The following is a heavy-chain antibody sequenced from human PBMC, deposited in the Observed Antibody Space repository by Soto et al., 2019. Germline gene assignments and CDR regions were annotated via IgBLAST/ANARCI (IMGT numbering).Heavy chain of an antibody. V-gene: IGHV4-39*01. Sequence: QLQLQESGPGLVKPSETLSLTCTVSGGSISSSSYYWVWIRQPPGKGLEWIGSIYYSGSTYYNPSLKSRVTISVDTSKNQSSLKRSSVTSADTAVYYCARQRVGNYDFWSGYSPHAYYYYGMDVWGQGTTVTVSS. CDR2: IYYSGST. J-gene: IGHJ6*02. CDR3: ARQRVGNYDFWSGYSPHAYYYYGMDV. D-gene: IGHD3-3*01. CDR1: GGSISSSSYY.